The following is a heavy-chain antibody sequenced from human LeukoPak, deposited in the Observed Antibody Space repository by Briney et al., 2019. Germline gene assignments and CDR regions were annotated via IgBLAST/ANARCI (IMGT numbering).Heavy chain of an antibody. V-gene: IGHV4-59*08. CDR3: ARQNSGIAVAGRGGHFDY. Sequence: SETLSLTWTVSGGSISSYYWSWIRQPPGKGLEWIGYIYYSGSTNYNSSLKSRVTISVDTSKNQFSLKLSSVTAADTAVYYCARQNSGIAVAGRGGHFDYWGQGTLVTVSS. J-gene: IGHJ4*02. CDR1: GGSISSYY. CDR2: IYYSGST. D-gene: IGHD6-19*01.